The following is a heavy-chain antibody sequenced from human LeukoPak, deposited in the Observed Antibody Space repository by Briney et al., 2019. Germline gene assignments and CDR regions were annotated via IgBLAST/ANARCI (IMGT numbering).Heavy chain of an antibody. V-gene: IGHV3-9*01. D-gene: IGHD3-9*01. CDR3: AKTRSGVLRYFDFDY. Sequence: PGGSLRPSCAASGFTFDDYAMPWVRKAPGKGWEWFSGFSWNSGSIGYADSVKGRFTISRDNAKNSLYLQMNSLRAEDTALYYCAKTRSGVLRYFDFDYWGQGTLVTVSS. CDR1: GFTFDDYA. J-gene: IGHJ4*02. CDR2: FSWNSGSI.